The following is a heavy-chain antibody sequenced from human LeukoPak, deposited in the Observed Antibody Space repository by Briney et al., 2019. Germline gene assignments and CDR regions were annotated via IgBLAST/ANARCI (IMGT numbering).Heavy chain of an antibody. CDR2: IHYTGST. D-gene: IGHD3-10*01. J-gene: IGHJ4*02. CDR3: ARGYGSGSYNNFNH. V-gene: IGHV4-61*01. Sequence: SETLSLTCTVSSGSISTSNYYWRWIRQPPGKGLEWIGYIHYTGSTDYNPSLKSRVTISVDTSKNQFSLNLSSVTAADTAVYYCARGYGSGSYNNFNHWGQGILVTVSS. CDR1: SGSISTSNYY.